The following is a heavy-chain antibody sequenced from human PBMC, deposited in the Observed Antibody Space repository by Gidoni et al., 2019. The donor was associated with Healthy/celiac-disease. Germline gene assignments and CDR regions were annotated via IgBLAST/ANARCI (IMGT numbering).Heavy chain of an antibody. CDR3: ARGLLEVFGPDHPGCYFDY. CDR1: GGTFSSYA. V-gene: IGHV1-69*01. CDR2: ISPIVGTA. J-gene: IGHJ4*02. Sequence: QVQLVQSGAEVKKPGSPVKVSCKASGGTFSSYAIRWVRQAPGQGLEWMGGISPIVGTANYEQKFQGRVTITADESTSTAYMEMSSLRSEDTAVYDCARGLLEVFGPDHPGCYFDYWGQGTLVTVSS. D-gene: IGHD3-3*01.